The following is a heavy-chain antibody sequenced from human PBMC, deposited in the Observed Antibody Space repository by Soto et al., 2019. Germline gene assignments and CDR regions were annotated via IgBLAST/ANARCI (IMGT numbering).Heavy chain of an antibody. CDR1: GFSFSSSW. CDR3: ASDPAWGXLDY. D-gene: IGHD7-27*01. Sequence: PGGSLRLSCAASGFSFSSSWMSWVRQAPGKGLEWVADIDPVGSNIFYVASVMGRFTVSRDNAKNSVFLQMNRLRVEDTAFYYCASDPAWGXLDYWALRTLVTVSS. CDR2: IDPVGSNI. V-gene: IGHV3-7*01. J-gene: IGHJ4*02.